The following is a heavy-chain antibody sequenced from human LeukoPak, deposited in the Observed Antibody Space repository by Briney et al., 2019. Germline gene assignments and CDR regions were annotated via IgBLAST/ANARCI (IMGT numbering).Heavy chain of an antibody. CDR3: AKDLLKESTGGSSDY. J-gene: IGHJ4*02. D-gene: IGHD2-15*01. Sequence: PGGSLRLSCAASGFTFSSYSMNWVRQAPGKGLEWVSAISGSGGSTYYADSVKGRFTISRDNSKNTLYLQMNSLRAEDTAVYYCAKDLLKESTGGSSDYWGQGTLVTVSS. CDR2: ISGSGGST. CDR1: GFTFSSYS. V-gene: IGHV3-23*01.